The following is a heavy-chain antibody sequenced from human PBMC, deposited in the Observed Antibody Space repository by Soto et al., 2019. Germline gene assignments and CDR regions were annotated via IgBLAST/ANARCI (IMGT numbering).Heavy chain of an antibody. CDR2: ISGSGGST. CDR3: AKDPIVPTVSAVCRYFDY. V-gene: IGHV3-23*01. CDR1: GFTFSSYA. D-gene: IGHD4-17*01. J-gene: IGHJ4*02. Sequence: GVSLRLSCAASGFTFSSYAMSQFRQAPGKGLEWVSAISGSGGSTYYADSVKGRFTISRDNSKNTLYLQMNSLRAEDTAVYYCAKDPIVPTVSAVCRYFDYWGQGTLVTVSS.